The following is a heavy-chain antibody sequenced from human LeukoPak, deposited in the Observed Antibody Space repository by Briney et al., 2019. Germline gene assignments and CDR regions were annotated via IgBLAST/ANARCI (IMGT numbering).Heavy chain of an antibody. D-gene: IGHD4-23*01. Sequence: SETLSLTCTVSGGSISSYYWSWIRQPPGKGLEWIGYIYYSGSTNYNPSLKSRVTISVDTSKNQFSLKLSSVTAADTAVYYCARPVAKPYYFDYWGQGTLVTVSS. CDR3: ARPVAKPYYFDY. CDR1: GGSISSYY. CDR2: IYYSGST. J-gene: IGHJ4*02. V-gene: IGHV4-59*01.